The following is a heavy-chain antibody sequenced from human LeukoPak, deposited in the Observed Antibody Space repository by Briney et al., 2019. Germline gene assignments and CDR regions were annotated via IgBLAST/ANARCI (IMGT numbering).Heavy chain of an antibody. CDR3: ARVTGYRIEDYFDY. D-gene: IGHD6-13*01. Sequence: PSETPSLTCTVSGGSISSSSYYWGWIRQPPGKGLEWIGYIYYSGSTNYNPSLKSRVTISVETSKNEFSLKLRSVTAADTAVYYCARVTGYRIEDYFDYWGQGTLVTVSS. J-gene: IGHJ4*02. CDR2: IYYSGST. V-gene: IGHV4-61*05. CDR1: GGSISSSSYY.